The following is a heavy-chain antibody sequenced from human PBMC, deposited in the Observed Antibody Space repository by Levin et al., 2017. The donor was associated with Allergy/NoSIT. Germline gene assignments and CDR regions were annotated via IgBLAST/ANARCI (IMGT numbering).Heavy chain of an antibody. V-gene: IGHV3-9*01. Sequence: PGGSLRLSCAASGFTFDDYAMHWVRQAPGKGLEWVSGISWNSGSIGYADSVKGRFTISRDNAKNSLYLQMNSLRAEDTALYYCAKDLGYSYGEGFDYWGQGTLVTVSS. CDR3: AKDLGYSYGEGFDY. CDR2: ISWNSGSI. J-gene: IGHJ4*02. D-gene: IGHD5-18*01. CDR1: GFTFDDYA.